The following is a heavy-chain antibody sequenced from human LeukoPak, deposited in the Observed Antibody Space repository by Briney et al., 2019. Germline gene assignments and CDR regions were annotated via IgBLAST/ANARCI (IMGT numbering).Heavy chain of an antibody. V-gene: IGHV4-61*02. D-gene: IGHD3-22*01. J-gene: IGHJ4*02. CDR1: GGSISSGSFY. CDR3: ARDSSSGYYYDY. Sequence: SETLSLTCTVSGGSISSGSFYWSWIRQPAGKGLEWIGRIYTSGSTNYNPALKSRVTISVDTSKNQFSLKLSSVTAADTAVYYCARDSSSGYYYDYWGPGTLVTVSS. CDR2: IYTSGST.